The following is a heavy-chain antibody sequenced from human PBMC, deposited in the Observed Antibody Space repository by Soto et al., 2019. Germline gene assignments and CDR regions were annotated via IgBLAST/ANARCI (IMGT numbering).Heavy chain of an antibody. V-gene: IGHV3-15*01. J-gene: IGHJ4*02. Sequence: AVGSLRLSCVVSGFTSSNAHMSWVRQPPGKGLEWVGCIRSKSDDGTTAYAAPVKGRFTISRDDSKNTVYLQMNSLRTEDTAVYYCTSQPLFGGYSYYFDYWGQGALVTVSS. CDR3: TSQPLFGGYSYYFDY. CDR2: IRSKSDDGTT. D-gene: IGHD3-16*01. CDR1: GFTSSNAH.